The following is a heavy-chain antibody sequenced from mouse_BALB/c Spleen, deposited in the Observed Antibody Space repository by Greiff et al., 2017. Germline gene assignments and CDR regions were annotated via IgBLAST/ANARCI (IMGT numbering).Heavy chain of an antibody. CDR3: TRGGPYDYDGAMDY. J-gene: IGHJ4*01. CDR2: IYPGNSDT. CDR1: GYTFTSYW. V-gene: IGHV1-5*01. D-gene: IGHD2-4*01. Sequence: EVQLQQSGTVLARPGASVKMSCKASGYTFTSYWMHWVKQRPGQGLEWIGAIYPGNSDTSYNQKFKGKAKLTAVTSTSTAYMELSSLTNEDSAVYYCTRGGPYDYDGAMDYWGQGTSVTVSS.